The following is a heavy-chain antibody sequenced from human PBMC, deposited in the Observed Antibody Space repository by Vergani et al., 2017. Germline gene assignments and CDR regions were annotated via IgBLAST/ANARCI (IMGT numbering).Heavy chain of an antibody. CDR3: ARERQQLVRWHYYYYMDV. J-gene: IGHJ6*03. D-gene: IGHD6-6*01. Sequence: QVQLVQSGAEVKKPGSSVKVSCKASGGTFSSYAISWVRQAPGQGLEWMGGIIPIFGTANYAQKFQGRVTITADESTSTAYMELSSLRSEDTAVYYCARERQQLVRWHYYYYMDVWGKGTTVTVSS. V-gene: IGHV1-69*01. CDR2: IIPIFGTA. CDR1: GGTFSSYA.